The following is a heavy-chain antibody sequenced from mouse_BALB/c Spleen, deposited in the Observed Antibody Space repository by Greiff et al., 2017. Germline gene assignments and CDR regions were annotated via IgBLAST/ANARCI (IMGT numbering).Heavy chain of an antibody. CDR3: ARLGRYAYALDD. V-gene: IGHV5-17*02. CDR1: GFTFSSFG. Sequence: EVQGVESGGGLVQPGGSRKLSCAASGFTFSSFGMHWVRQAPEKGLEWVAYISSGSSTIYYADTVKGRFTISRDKPKNTLFLQMTSLRSEDTAMYYCARLGRYAYALDDWGQGTSVTVSA. J-gene: IGHJ4*01. D-gene: IGHD2-14*01. CDR2: ISSGSSTI.